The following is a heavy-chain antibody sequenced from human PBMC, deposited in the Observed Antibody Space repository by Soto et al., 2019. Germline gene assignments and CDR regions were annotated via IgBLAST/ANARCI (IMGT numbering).Heavy chain of an antibody. Sequence: EVQLLESGGGLVQPGGSLRLSCAASGFTFSSSAMSWVRQAPGKGLEWVSAISGSGGSTNYADSVKGRFTISRDTSTNTLYLQMNSLRAEDTAVYYCAKDLDSSGLDYWGQGTLVTVSS. CDR1: GFTFSSSA. V-gene: IGHV3-23*01. J-gene: IGHJ4*02. CDR2: ISGSGGST. D-gene: IGHD6-19*01. CDR3: AKDLDSSGLDY.